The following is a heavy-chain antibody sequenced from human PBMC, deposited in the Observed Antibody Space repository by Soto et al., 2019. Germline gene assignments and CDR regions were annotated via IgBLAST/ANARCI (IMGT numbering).Heavy chain of an antibody. V-gene: IGHV3-21*01. CDR3: ARLFTYYYGMDV. CDR1: GFTFSSFS. CDR2: ITSRGDY. Sequence: GGSLRLSCAASGFTFSSFSMSWVRQAPGKGLEWVSSITSRGDYYADSVKGRFTISRDNAKNSLYLQMNGLRAEDTAVYYCARLFTYYYGMDVWGQGPTVTVSS. D-gene: IGHD3-10*01. J-gene: IGHJ6*02.